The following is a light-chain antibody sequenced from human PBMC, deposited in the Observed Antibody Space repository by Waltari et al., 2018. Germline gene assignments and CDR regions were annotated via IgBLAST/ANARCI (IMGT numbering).Light chain of an antibody. J-gene: IGKJ1*01. CDR2: NAA. Sequence: EIVMTQSPATLSVSPGDRATLSCRASESVTSNLAWYQQKPGQAPRLFIYNAATRATGIPARFSGSMSGTEFTLTISNLQFEDFAVYHCQQYKMWPQTFGQGTKVEIK. CDR1: ESVTSN. V-gene: IGKV3-15*01. CDR3: QQYKMWPQT.